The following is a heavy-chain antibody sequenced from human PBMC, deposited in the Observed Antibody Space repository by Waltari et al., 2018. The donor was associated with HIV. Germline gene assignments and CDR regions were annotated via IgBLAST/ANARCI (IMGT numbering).Heavy chain of an antibody. Sequence: QVTLKESGPVLVKPTETLTLTCTVSGFSLSNARMGVSWIRQPPGKALEWLAHIFSNDEKSYSTSLKSRLTISKDTSKSQVVLTMTNMDPVDTATYYCARIVEMATVPVDYWGQGTLVTVSS. CDR2: IFSNDEK. CDR3: ARIVEMATVPVDY. D-gene: IGHD4-4*01. CDR1: GFSLSNARMG. J-gene: IGHJ4*02. V-gene: IGHV2-26*01.